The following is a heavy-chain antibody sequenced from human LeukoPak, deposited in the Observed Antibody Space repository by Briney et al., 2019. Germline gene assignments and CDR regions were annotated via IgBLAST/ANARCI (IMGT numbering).Heavy chain of an antibody. CDR2: INHNGST. V-gene: IGHV4-34*01. Sequence: KPSETLSLTCAVYGGSFSGYYWSWIRQPPGKGLEWIGEINHNGSTNYNPSLKSRVTISVDTSKNQFSLKLSSVTAADTAVYYCARPYCSSTSCYMAFAFDIWGQGTMVTVSS. CDR1: GGSFSGYY. D-gene: IGHD2-2*02. CDR3: ARPYCSSTSCYMAFAFDI. J-gene: IGHJ3*02.